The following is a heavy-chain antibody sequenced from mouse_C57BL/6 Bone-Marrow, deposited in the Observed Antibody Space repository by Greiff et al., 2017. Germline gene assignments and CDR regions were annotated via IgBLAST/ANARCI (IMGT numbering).Heavy chain of an antibody. J-gene: IGHJ3*01. CDR1: GFTFSSYG. V-gene: IGHV5-6*01. Sequence: VHLVESGGDLVKPGGSLKLSCAASGFTFSSYGMSWVRQTPDKRLEWVATISSGGSYTYYPDSVKGRFTISRDNAKNTLYLQMSSLKSEDTAMYYCARHNYGNYSWFAYWGQGTLVTVSA. CDR3: ARHNYGNYSWFAY. D-gene: IGHD2-1*01. CDR2: ISSGGSYT.